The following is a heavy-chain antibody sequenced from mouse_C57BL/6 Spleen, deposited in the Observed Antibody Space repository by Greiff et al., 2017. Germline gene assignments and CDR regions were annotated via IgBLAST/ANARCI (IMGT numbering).Heavy chain of an antibody. J-gene: IGHJ2*01. CDR1: GYAFSSSW. CDR3: ARAGGGTFDY. V-gene: IGHV1-82*01. CDR2: IYPGDGDT. Sequence: QVQLQQPGPELVKPGASVKISCKASGYAFSSSWMNWVKQRPGKGLEWIGRIYPGDGDTNYNGKFKGKATLTADKSSSTAYMQLSSLTSEDSAVYFSARAGGGTFDYWGQGTTLTVSS.